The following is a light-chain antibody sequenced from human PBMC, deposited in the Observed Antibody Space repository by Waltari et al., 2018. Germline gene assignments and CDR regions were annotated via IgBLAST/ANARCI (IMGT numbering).Light chain of an antibody. CDR3: QQHGTLPAT. CDR1: QSVGSSS. Sequence: EIVLTQSPGTASLSPGERVTLSCRASQSVGSSSLAWYQQKPGQAPRLVIYRASRRATGIPDRFSRSGSVTDFRLTISRLEPEDFAVYSCQQHGTLPATFGQGTKVEIK. J-gene: IGKJ1*01. V-gene: IGKV3-20*01. CDR2: RAS.